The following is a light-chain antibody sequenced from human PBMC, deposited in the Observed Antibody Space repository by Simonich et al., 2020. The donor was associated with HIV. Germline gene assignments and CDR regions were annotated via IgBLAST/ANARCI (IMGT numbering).Light chain of an antibody. J-gene: IGLJ2*01. Sequence: QSALTQPASVSGSPGQSITISCTGTSSDVGCYNYVSWSQQHPGQAPQFFIYDVSTRPSGVSNRFSGSKSGNTASLTISGLQAEDEADYYCSSYTSSSTLVFGGGTKVTVL. V-gene: IGLV2-14*01. CDR2: DVS. CDR1: SSDVGCYNY. CDR3: SSYTSSSTLV.